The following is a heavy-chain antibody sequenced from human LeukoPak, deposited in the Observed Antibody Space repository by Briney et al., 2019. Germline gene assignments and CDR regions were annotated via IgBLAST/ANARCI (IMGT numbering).Heavy chain of an antibody. CDR2: IIPIFGTA. CDR3: ATPYDQYSSGWYLGFY. CDR1: GGTFSSYA. D-gene: IGHD6-19*01. Sequence: SVKVSCKASGGTFSSYAISWVRQAPGQGLEWMGGIIPIFGTANYAQKFQGRVTITMDESTSTAYMELSSLRSEDTAVYYCATPYDQYSSGWYLGFYWGQGTLVTVSS. V-gene: IGHV1-69*05. J-gene: IGHJ4*02.